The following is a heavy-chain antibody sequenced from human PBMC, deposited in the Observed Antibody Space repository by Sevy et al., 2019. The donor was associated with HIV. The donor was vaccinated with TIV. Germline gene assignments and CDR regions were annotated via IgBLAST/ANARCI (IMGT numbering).Heavy chain of an antibody. CDR3: ARGYGSGSYYMGMDV. Sequence: GESLKISCKGSGYSFTSYWIGWVRQMPGKGLEWMGIIYPGDSDTRYSPSFQGQVTISADKSISTAYLQWSSLKASDTAMYYCARGYGSGSYYMGMDVWGQWTTVTVSS. CDR2: IYPGDSDT. CDR1: GYSFTSYW. J-gene: IGHJ6*02. V-gene: IGHV5-51*01. D-gene: IGHD3-10*01.